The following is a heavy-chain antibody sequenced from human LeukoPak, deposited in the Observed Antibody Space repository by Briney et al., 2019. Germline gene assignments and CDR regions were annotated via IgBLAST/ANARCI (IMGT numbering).Heavy chain of an antibody. CDR2: ISGYNGQT. CDR1: GYTFIRYG. J-gene: IGHJ6*02. Sequence: ASVKVSCKASGYTFIRYGLSWVRQAPGQGLEWMGWISGYNGQTNNAQKFQGRVTMTRDTSRSTAFMELRSLRSADTAVYYCARDRGGSGGVAVTGSLGSYYSYGLDVWGPGTTVTVSS. CDR3: ARDRGGSGGVAVTGSLGSYYSYGLDV. D-gene: IGHD6-19*01. V-gene: IGHV1-18*01.